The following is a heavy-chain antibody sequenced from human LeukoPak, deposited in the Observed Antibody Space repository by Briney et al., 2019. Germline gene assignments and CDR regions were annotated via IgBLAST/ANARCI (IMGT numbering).Heavy chain of an antibody. V-gene: IGHV3-23*01. CDR2: ISSSGSNT. CDR1: EFTYG. Sequence: GGSLRLSCAASEFTYGMNWVRQAPGKGLECVSAISSSGSNTYYADSVKGRFTISRDNTKNTLYLQMNSLRAEDTAVYYCARGVDYWGQGTLVTVSS. CDR3: ARGVDY. J-gene: IGHJ4*02.